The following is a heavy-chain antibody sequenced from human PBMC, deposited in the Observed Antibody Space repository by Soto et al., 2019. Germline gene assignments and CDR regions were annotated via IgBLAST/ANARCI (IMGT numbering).Heavy chain of an antibody. CDR3: ANLSYSSSSSFPGY. CDR2: ISGSGDST. D-gene: IGHD6-6*01. CDR1: GFTLSSYA. V-gene: IGHV3-23*01. Sequence: EVQLLESGGGLVQPGGSLRLSCAASGFTLSSYAVSWARQAPGKGLEWVAAISGSGDSTDYADSVKGRFTIYRDNSKNTLYLPMNRLRAEDTAVYYCANLSYSSSSSFPGYWGQGTLVTVSS. J-gene: IGHJ4*02.